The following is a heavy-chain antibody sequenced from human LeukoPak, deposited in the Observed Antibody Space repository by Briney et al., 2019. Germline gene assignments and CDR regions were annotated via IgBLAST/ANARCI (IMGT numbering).Heavy chain of an antibody. CDR2: IGSSSRYI. CDR1: GFSFSRYS. Sequence: GGSLRLSCAASGFSFSRYSVNWVRQAPGKGLEWVSFIGSSSRYIYYADSVKGRFTISRDDAKNSLYLQMNSLRAEDTAVYYCMSYAGRSDDYWGQGTLVTVSS. J-gene: IGHJ4*02. CDR3: MSYAGRSDDY. D-gene: IGHD3-16*01. V-gene: IGHV3-21*01.